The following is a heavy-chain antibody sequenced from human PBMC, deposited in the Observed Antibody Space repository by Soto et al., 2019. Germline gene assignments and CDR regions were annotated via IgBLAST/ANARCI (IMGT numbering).Heavy chain of an antibody. D-gene: IGHD3-22*01. J-gene: IGHJ5*02. CDR1: GGSFSGHY. Sequence: SETLSLTCAVYGGSFSGHYWNWIRQPPGKGLEWIGEINHSGSINYNPSLKSRVTISVDTSKNQFSLKLRTVTAADTAIYYCARGNAMIFAVEGGAPDKKYLLSWSQGTLVTVSS. CDR3: ARGNAMIFAVEGGAPDKKYLLS. CDR2: INHSGSI. V-gene: IGHV4-34*01.